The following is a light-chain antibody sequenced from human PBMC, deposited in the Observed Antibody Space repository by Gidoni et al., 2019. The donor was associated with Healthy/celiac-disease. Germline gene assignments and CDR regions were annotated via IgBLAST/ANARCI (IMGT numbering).Light chain of an antibody. CDR2: SNN. CDR1: SSNIGSNT. J-gene: IGLJ3*02. Sequence: SVLTQPPSASGTPGQRVTISCSGSSSNIGSNTVNWYQQLPGTAPKLLIYSNNQRPSGVPARFSGSKSGTSASLAISGLQSEDEADYYCAAWDDSLNGPVFGGGTKLTVL. CDR3: AAWDDSLNGPV. V-gene: IGLV1-44*01.